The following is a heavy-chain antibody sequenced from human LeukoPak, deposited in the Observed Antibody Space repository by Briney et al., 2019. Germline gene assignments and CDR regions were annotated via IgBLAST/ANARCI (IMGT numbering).Heavy chain of an antibody. J-gene: IGHJ3*02. V-gene: IGHV1-69*01. Sequence: SVKVSCKASGGTFSSYAISWVRQAPGQGLEWMGGIIRIFGIANYAQKFQGTVTLSADESTRTAYMELSSLRSEDTAVYYCARGRNGMGAAFDIWGQGTMVTVSS. D-gene: IGHD3-16*01. CDR3: ARGRNGMGAAFDI. CDR2: IIRIFGIA. CDR1: GGTFSSYA.